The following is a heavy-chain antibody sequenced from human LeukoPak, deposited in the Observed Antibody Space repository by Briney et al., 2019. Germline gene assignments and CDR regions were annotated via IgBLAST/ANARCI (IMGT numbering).Heavy chain of an antibody. CDR2: IYKSGST. D-gene: IGHD3-10*01. CDR3: ARPTGSSTWYGGFDY. Sequence: PSETLSLTCTVSGDSISSYYWSWIRQPPGKRLEWIGYIYKSGSTKYNPSLKSRLTISVDTSKSQFSPRLTSVTAADTALYYCARPTGSSTWYGGFDYWGQGILVTVSS. J-gene: IGHJ4*02. CDR1: GDSISSYY. V-gene: IGHV4-59*08.